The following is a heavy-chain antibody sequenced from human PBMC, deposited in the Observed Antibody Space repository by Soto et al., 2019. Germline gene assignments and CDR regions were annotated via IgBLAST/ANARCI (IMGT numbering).Heavy chain of an antibody. J-gene: IGHJ6*02. D-gene: IGHD3-22*01. Sequence: ESGGGVVQPGRSLRLSCAASGFTFSSYAMHWVRQAPGKGLEWVAVISYDGSNKYYADSVKGRFTISRDNSKNTLYLQMNSLRAEDTAVYYCARDVDDSSGYYSWYYYGMDVWGQGTTVTVSS. CDR2: ISYDGSNK. CDR3: ARDVDDSSGYYSWYYYGMDV. CDR1: GFTFSSYA. V-gene: IGHV3-30-3*01.